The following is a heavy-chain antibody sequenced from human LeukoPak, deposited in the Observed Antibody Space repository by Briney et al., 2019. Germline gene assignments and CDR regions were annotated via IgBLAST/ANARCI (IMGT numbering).Heavy chain of an antibody. J-gene: IGHJ4*02. CDR2: IYYSGST. CDR3: ARGAGYSYGSPYYFDY. D-gene: IGHD5-18*01. CDR1: GGSISNGDHY. Sequence: SETLSLTCTVSGGSISNGDHYWSWIRQHPGKGLEWIGHIYYSGSTYYNPSLKSRGIISVETSKNQFSLKLSSVTAADTAVYYCARGAGYSYGSPYYFDYWGQGTLVTVSS. V-gene: IGHV4-31*03.